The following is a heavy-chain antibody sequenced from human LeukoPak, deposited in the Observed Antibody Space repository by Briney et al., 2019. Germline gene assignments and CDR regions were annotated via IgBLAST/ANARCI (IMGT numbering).Heavy chain of an antibody. CDR1: GFTFSSYA. Sequence: PGGSLRLSCAASGFTFSSYAMSWVRQAPGKGLEWVSAISGSGGSTYYADSVKGRFTISRDNAKNSLYLQMNSLRAEDTAVYYCARDARKLPYDSSGYSYYYGMDVWGQGTTVTVSS. D-gene: IGHD3-22*01. J-gene: IGHJ6*02. CDR2: ISGSGGST. V-gene: IGHV3-23*01. CDR3: ARDARKLPYDSSGYSYYYGMDV.